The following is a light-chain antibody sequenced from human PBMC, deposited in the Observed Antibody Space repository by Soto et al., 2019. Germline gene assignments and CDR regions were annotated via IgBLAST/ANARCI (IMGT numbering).Light chain of an antibody. CDR1: QSVSNSY. V-gene: IGKV3-20*01. CDR3: QQYGCMPRT. CDR2: GAS. Sequence: EIVLTQSPGTLSLAPGERATLSCRASQSVSNSYLAWYQQRPGQAPRLLIYGASSRATGIPERFSGSGSGTDFTLTISRLEPEDFAVYYCQQYGCMPRTFGQGTKLEI. J-gene: IGKJ2*01.